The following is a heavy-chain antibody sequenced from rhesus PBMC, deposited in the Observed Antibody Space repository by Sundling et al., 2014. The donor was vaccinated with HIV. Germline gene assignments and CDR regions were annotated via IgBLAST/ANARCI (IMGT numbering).Heavy chain of an antibody. V-gene: IGHV4-173*01. Sequence: QVQLQESGPGLVKPSETLSLTCAVSGGSMTSNYWSWIRQSPGKGLEWIGRISGSGGTTDYNPSLKSRVSISTDTSKNQISLKLTSVTAADTAVYYCAREEWQLYVDYWGQGVLVTVSS. CDR3: AREEWQLYVDY. CDR1: GGSMTSNY. J-gene: IGHJ4*01. D-gene: IGHD1-44*02. CDR2: ISGSGGTT.